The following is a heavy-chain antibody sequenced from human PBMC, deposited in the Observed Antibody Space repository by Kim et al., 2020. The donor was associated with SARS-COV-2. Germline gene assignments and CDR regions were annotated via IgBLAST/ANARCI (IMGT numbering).Heavy chain of an antibody. CDR3: AKNQGSGWNYYGLDV. J-gene: IGHJ6*02. V-gene: IGHV3-23*01. CDR2: ISDSGVYT. Sequence: GGSLRLSCAASGFTFSSYAMSWVRQAPGKGLEWVSVISDSGVYTYYADSVKGRFTISRDNSGDTLYLQMKSLRAEDTALYYCAKNQGSGWNYYGLDVWGLGTAVTVSS. CDR1: GFTFSSYA. D-gene: IGHD6-19*01.